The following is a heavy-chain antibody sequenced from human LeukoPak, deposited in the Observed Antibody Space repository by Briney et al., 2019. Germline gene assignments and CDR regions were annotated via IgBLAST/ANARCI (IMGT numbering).Heavy chain of an antibody. CDR1: GFNFSSYA. CDR2: TSGSGGST. J-gene: IGHJ3*02. D-gene: IGHD6-13*01. Sequence: GGSLRLSCAASGFNFSSYAMIWVRQAPGKGLEWGSGTSGSGGSTYYADSVKGRFTMSRDNSKNTLYLKMNSLRAEDTAVYYCAKRIAAAVRSGAFDMWGQGTMVAVSS. CDR3: AKRIAAAVRSGAFDM. V-gene: IGHV3-23*01.